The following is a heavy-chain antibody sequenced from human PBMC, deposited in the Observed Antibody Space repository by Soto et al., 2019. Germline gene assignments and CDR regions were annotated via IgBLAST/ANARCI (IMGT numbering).Heavy chain of an antibody. J-gene: IGHJ4*02. CDR1: GITFSSYA. V-gene: IGHV3-23*01. Sequence: EMQLLESGGGLVQPGGSLRLSCAASGITFSSYALSWVRQAPGKGLEWVSAISGSGKSTYYADSVKGRFTISRDTSKSTLYLHMTSLIADDTAKYYCAKEAGGGTAMVTSYFDYCGQGTLVTVSS. CDR3: AKEAGGGTAMVTSYFDY. CDR2: ISGSGKST. D-gene: IGHD5-18*01.